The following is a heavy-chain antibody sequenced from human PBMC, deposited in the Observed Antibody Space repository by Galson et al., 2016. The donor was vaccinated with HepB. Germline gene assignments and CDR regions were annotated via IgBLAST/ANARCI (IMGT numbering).Heavy chain of an antibody. Sequence: ETLSLTCAVYGGSFSGYYWSWIRQPPGRGLEWIGEINHSGSTNYNPSLKSRVTISVDTSKNQFSLKLSSVTAADTAVYYCARGDNPDYGDYASAYYYMDVWGKGTTVTVSS. V-gene: IGHV4-34*01. CDR2: INHSGST. CDR3: ARGDNPDYGDYASAYYYMDV. CDR1: GGSFSGYY. J-gene: IGHJ6*03. D-gene: IGHD4-17*01.